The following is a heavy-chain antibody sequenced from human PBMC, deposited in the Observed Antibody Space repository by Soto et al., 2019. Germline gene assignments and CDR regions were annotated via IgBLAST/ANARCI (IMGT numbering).Heavy chain of an antibody. CDR3: ARLNDYDFWSGYYPYRGYYFDY. Sequence: PSETLSLTCTVSGGPISSSSYYWGWIRQPPGKGLEWIGSIYYSGSTYYNPSLKSRVTISVDTSKNQFSLKLSSVTAADTAVYYCARLNDYDFWSGYYPYRGYYFDYWGQGTLVTVSS. J-gene: IGHJ4*02. V-gene: IGHV4-39*01. D-gene: IGHD3-3*01. CDR1: GGPISSSSYY. CDR2: IYYSGST.